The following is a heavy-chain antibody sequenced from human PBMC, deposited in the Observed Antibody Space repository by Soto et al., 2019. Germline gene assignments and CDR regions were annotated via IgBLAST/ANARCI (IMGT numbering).Heavy chain of an antibody. Sequence: SETLSLTCTVSGGSVSSGSYYWSWIRQPPGKGLEWIGYIYYSGSTNYNPSLKSRVTISVDTSKNQFSLKLSSVTAADTAVYYCARIWAPVVEHCSGGSCHSVHYSGMDVWGQGTTVTVSS. CDR1: GGSVSSGSYY. CDR2: IYYSGST. J-gene: IGHJ6*02. CDR3: ARIWAPVVEHCSGGSCHSVHYSGMDV. D-gene: IGHD2-15*01. V-gene: IGHV4-61*01.